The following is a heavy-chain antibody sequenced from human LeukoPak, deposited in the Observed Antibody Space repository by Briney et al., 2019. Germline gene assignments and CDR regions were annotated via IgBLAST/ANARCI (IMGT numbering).Heavy chain of an antibody. CDR2: ISGSGGST. V-gene: IGHV3-23*01. Sequence: GGSLRLSCAASGFTFSSYAMGWVRQAPGKGLEWVSAISGSGGSTYYADSVKGRFTISRDNSKNTLYLQMNSLRAEDTAVYYCAKSAVIVVVPGVWFDPWGQGTLVTVSS. J-gene: IGHJ5*02. CDR3: AKSAVIVVVPGVWFDP. D-gene: IGHD2-2*01. CDR1: GFTFSSYA.